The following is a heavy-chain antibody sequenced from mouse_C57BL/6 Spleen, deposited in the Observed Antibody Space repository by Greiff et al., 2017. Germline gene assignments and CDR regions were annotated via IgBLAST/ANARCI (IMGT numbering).Heavy chain of an antibody. CDR3: AREGEGY. Sequence: VKLMESGAELVRPGTSVKVSCKASGYAFTNYLIEWVKQRPGQGLEWIGVINPGSGGTNYNEKFKGKATLTADKSSSTAYMQLSSLTSEDSAVYFCAREGEGYWGQGTTLTVSS. J-gene: IGHJ2*01. CDR2: INPGSGGT. V-gene: IGHV1-54*01. CDR1: GYAFTNYL.